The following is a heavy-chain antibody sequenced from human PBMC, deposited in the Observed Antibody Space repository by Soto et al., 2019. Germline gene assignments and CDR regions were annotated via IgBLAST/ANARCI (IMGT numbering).Heavy chain of an antibody. J-gene: IGHJ3*02. V-gene: IGHV1-18*01. CDR3: ARGMDDAFDS. CDR1: GYSFLSYD. CDR2: ISTDNGNT. Sequence: QVQLVQSGAEVKKPGASVKVSCKASGYSFLSYDISWVRQAPGQGLAWMGWISTDNGNTNYAQKVQGRVTMTTDTSTRTAYMELRSLRSDDTAVYYCARGMDDAFDSWGQGTMVTVSS.